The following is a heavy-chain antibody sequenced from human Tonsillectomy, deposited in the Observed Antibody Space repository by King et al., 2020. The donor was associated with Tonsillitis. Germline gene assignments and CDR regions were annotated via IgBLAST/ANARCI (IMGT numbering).Heavy chain of an antibody. CDR2: IYYSGST. Sequence: QLQESGPGLVKPSQNLSLTCTVSGGSISSGGYYWRWIRQHPGKGLEWIGYIYYSGSTYYNPSLKSRVTISVDTSKNQFSLKLSSVTAADTAVYYCAREYYDFWSGYRYYYYMDVWGKGTTVTVSS. CDR1: GGSISSGGYY. CDR3: AREYYDFWSGYRYYYYMDV. V-gene: IGHV4-31*03. J-gene: IGHJ6*03. D-gene: IGHD3-3*01.